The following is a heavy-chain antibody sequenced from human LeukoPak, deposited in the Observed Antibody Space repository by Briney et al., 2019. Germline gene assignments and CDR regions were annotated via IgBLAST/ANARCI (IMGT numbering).Heavy chain of an antibody. CDR2: MDPSGSQK. V-gene: IGHV3-7*03. CDR3: AKGGKRSNNYYAYPKHYSDY. Sequence: GGSLRLSCAASGFTFNRSWMNWVRQAPGKGLEWVANMDPSGSQKRYVDSVKGRFTISKDNPGTSLYLEMYSLRAEDTAVYYCAKGGKRSNNYYAYPKHYSDYWGQRTLVTVSS. J-gene: IGHJ4*02. CDR1: GFTFNRSW. D-gene: IGHD3-10*01.